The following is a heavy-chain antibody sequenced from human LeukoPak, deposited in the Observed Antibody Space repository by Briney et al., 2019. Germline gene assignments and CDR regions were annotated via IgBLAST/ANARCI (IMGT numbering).Heavy chain of an antibody. V-gene: IGHV3-7*01. D-gene: IGHD4-23*01. CDR2: IKQGGSEK. CDR1: GFTFSSYW. CDR3: AREVLTTVAEFDY. Sequence: GGSLRLSCAASGFTFSSYWMSWVRQAPGKGLEWVANIKQGGSEKYYVDSVKGRFTISRDNAKNSLYLQMNSLRAEDTAAYYCAREVLTTVAEFDYWGQGTLVTVSS. J-gene: IGHJ4*02.